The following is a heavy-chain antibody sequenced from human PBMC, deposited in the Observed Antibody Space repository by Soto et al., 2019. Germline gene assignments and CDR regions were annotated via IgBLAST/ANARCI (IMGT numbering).Heavy chain of an antibody. D-gene: IGHD1-1*01. CDR2: ICYGGGST. V-gene: IGHV3-33*08. Sequence: GGSLRLSCAASGFTFTSYGMHWVRQAPGKGLEWVAAICYGGGSTYYADSVKGRFTISRDNSKNTLYLQMNSLRAEDTAVYYCATSRSQTGTTAFDYCGQGTLVTVSS. CDR1: GFTFTSYG. J-gene: IGHJ4*02. CDR3: ATSRSQTGTTAFDY.